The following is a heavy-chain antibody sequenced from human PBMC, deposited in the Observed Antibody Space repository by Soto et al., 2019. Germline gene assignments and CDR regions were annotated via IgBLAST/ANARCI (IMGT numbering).Heavy chain of an antibody. Sequence: EVQLVESGGGLVQPGGSLRLSCVASGFTFSSYSMVWVRQAPGKGLEWVSYIFVDSTTIYYADSVKGRFTVSRDNAQNSLFLLINNLRAEDTAVYYCARDRDWAFDYWGRGTLITVSS. J-gene: IGHJ4*02. D-gene: IGHD3-9*01. CDR3: ARDRDWAFDY. V-gene: IGHV3-48*04. CDR2: IFVDSTTI. CDR1: GFTFSSYS.